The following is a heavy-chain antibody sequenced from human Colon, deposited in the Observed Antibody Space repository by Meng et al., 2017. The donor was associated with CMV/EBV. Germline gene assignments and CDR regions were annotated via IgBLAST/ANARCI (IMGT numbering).Heavy chain of an antibody. J-gene: IGHJ4*02. CDR1: GYTFTGYY. Sequence: ASVKVSCKASGYTFTGYYMHWVRQAPGQGLEWMGWINPNSGGTNYAQKFQGRVTMTRDTSISTAYMELSRLRSDDTAVYYCASTRGGLLRSSYYYWDQGALVTVSS. CDR2: INPNSGGT. V-gene: IGHV1-2*02. CDR3: ASTRGGLLRSSYYY. D-gene: IGHD3-10*01.